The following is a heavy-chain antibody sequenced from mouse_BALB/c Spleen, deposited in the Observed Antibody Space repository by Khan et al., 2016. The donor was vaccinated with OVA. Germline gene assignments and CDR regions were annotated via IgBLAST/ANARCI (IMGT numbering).Heavy chain of an antibody. V-gene: IGHV1-54*01. D-gene: IGHD2-3*01. CDR1: GYAFTHYL. CDR3: ARGFYDGYLAWFAY. CDR2: INPGSGGT. J-gene: IGHJ3*01. Sequence: QVQLKQSGTELVRPGTSVKVSCRASGYAFTHYLIEWVKQRPGQGLEWIGVINPGSGGTNYNEKFEGKATLTADNSSSTAYMHLSSLTSDDSAVYFVARGFYDGYLAWFAYWGQGTLVTVSA.